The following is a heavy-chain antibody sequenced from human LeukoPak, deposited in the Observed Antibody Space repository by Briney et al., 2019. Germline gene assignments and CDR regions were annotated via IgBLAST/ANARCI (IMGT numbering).Heavy chain of an antibody. D-gene: IGHD2-15*01. CDR3: ATDDCSGGIQGCAFGY. CDR2: IIPIFGTA. CDR1: GGTFSSYA. V-gene: IGHV1-69*06. J-gene: IGHJ4*02. Sequence: ASVKVSCKASGGTFSSYAISWVRQAPGQGLEWMGGIIPIFGTANYAQKFQGRVTITADKSTSTAYMELSSLRSEDTAVYYCATDDCSGGIQGCAFGYWGQGTLVTVSS.